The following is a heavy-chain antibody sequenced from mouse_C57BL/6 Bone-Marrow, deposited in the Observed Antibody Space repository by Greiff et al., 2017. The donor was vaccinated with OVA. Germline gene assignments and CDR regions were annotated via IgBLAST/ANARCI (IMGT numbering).Heavy chain of an antibody. D-gene: IGHD2-4*01. CDR3: AREGGYDYDGWFAY. J-gene: IGHJ3*01. Sequence: VQLKESGPGLVKPSQSLSLTCSVTGYSITSGYYWNWIRQLPGNKLEWMGYISYDGSNNYNPSLKNRISITRDTSKNQFFLKLNSVTTEDTATYYCAREGGYDYDGWFAYWGQGTLVTVSA. CDR2: ISYDGSN. CDR1: GYSITSGYY. V-gene: IGHV3-6*01.